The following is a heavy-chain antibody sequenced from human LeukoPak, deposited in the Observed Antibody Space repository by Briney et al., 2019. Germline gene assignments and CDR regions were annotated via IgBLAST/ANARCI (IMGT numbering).Heavy chain of an antibody. CDR3: ARGQYSSGWSHYYYYGMDV. CDR2: INHSGST. J-gene: IGHJ6*02. CDR1: GGSISSSCYY. D-gene: IGHD6-13*01. Sequence: PSETLSLTCTVSGGSISSSCYYWGWIRQPPGKGLEWIGEINHSGSTNYNPSLKSRVTISVDTSKNQFSLKLSSVTAADTAVYYCARGQYSSGWSHYYYYGMDVWGQGTTVTFSS. V-gene: IGHV4-39*07.